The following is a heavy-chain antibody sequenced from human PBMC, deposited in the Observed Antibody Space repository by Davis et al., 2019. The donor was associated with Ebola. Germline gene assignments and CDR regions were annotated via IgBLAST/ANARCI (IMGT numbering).Heavy chain of an antibody. V-gene: IGHV5-51*01. CDR2: IYPGDSDI. CDR3: AKFSFLGGMDV. Sequence: GESLKISCQGSGYSFTNFWIAWVRQMPGKGLEWMGIIYPGDSDIRYSPSFQGQVTISADKSISAAYLHWSSLKASDTAMYYCAKFSFLGGMDVWGQGTTVTVSS. J-gene: IGHJ6*02. D-gene: IGHD3-3*01. CDR1: GYSFTNFW.